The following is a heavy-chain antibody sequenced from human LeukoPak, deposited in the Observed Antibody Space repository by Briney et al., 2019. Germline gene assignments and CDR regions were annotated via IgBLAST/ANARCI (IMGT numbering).Heavy chain of an antibody. CDR2: INPSSGGT. V-gene: IGHV1-2*02. Sequence: ASVKVSCKSSGYTFTDYYMHWVRQAPGQGLEWMGWINPSSGGTNYAQKFQGRVTVTRDTSISTAYMDLSRLRSDDTAVYYCARAGVWDYSDSSGYHNAAFDIWGQGTMVTVSS. J-gene: IGHJ3*02. CDR1: GYTFTDYY. D-gene: IGHD3-22*01. CDR3: ARAGVWDYSDSSGYHNAAFDI.